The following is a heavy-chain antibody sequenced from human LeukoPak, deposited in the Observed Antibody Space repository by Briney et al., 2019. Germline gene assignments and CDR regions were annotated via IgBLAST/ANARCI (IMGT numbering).Heavy chain of an antibody. V-gene: IGHV3-15*01. D-gene: IGHD3-22*01. CDR3: ATFFPIASRH. CDR1: GLPFINAR. J-gene: IGHJ4*02. CDR2: ILKRSDGGTT. Sequence: GGSLRLSCAASGLPFINARMSWVRQAPGKGLEWVGHILKRSDGGTTDYAAPVKGRFSISRDDSTNTLYLQMNSLKTEDTAVYYCATFFPIASRHWGQGALVTVSS.